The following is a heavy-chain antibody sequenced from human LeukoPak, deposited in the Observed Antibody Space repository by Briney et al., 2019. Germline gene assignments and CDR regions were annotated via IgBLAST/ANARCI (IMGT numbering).Heavy chain of an antibody. CDR3: ARVAVYYYDSSGYHYYFDY. V-gene: IGHV4-39*07. CDR2: IYYSGST. D-gene: IGHD3-22*01. J-gene: IGHJ4*02. Sequence: SETLSLTCTVSGGSISSSSYYWGWIRQPPGKGLEWIGSIYYSGSTYYNPSLKSRVTISVDTSKNQFSLKLSSVTAADTAVYYCARVAVYYYDSSGYHYYFDYWGQGTLVTVSS. CDR1: GGSISSSSYY.